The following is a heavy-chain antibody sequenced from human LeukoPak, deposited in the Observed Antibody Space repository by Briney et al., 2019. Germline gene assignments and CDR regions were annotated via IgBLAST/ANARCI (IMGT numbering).Heavy chain of an antibody. D-gene: IGHD3-9*01. J-gene: IGHJ4*02. Sequence: SETLSLTCTVSGGSISNYYWSWIRQPAGKGLEWIGRIYTTGSTDYNPSLKSRVTISLDTSKNQFSLKLSSVTAADTAVYYCARQGYDILTGYDYWGQGTLVTVSS. CDR3: ARQGYDILTGYDY. CDR1: GGSISNYY. V-gene: IGHV4-4*07. CDR2: IYTTGST.